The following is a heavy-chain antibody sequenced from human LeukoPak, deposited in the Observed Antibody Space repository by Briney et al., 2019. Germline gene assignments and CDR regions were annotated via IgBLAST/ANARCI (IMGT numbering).Heavy chain of an antibody. CDR3: ARPKRYCSGGSCYGKIDPPNAFDI. CDR2: IYPGDSDT. D-gene: IGHD2-15*01. V-gene: IGHV5-51*01. CDR1: GYSFTSYW. Sequence: GESLKISCKGSGYSFTSYWIGWVRQMPGKGLEWMGIIYPGDSDTRYSPSFQGQVTISADKSISTAYLQWSSLKASDTDMYYCARPKRYCSGGSCYGKIDPPNAFDIWGQGTMVTVSS. J-gene: IGHJ3*02.